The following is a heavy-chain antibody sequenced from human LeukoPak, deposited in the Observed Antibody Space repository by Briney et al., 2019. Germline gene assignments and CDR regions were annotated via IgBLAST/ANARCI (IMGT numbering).Heavy chain of an antibody. CDR2: ISSSSSYI. CDR1: GFTFSSYS. D-gene: IGHD3-22*01. CDR3: ARESPNYYYDSSGYVDY. Sequence: GGSLRLSCAASGFTFSSYSMNWVRQAPGKRLEWVSSISSSSSYIYYADSVKGRFTISRYNDKNSLYLQMNSLRAEDRAVYYCARESPNYYYDSSGYVDYWGQGTLVTVSS. V-gene: IGHV3-21*01. J-gene: IGHJ4*02.